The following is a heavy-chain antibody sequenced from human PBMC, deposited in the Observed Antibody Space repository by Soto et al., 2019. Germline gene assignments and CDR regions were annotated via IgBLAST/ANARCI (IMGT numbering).Heavy chain of an antibody. V-gene: IGHV3-33*01. CDR3: ARDTVSYCGGDCYSLGMDV. D-gene: IGHD2-21*02. CDR1: GFTFSSYG. J-gene: IGHJ6*02. Sequence: QVQLVESGGGVVQPGRSLRLSCAASGFTFSSYGMHWVRQAPGKGLEWVAVIWYDGSNKYYADSVKGRFTISRDNSKNKLYLQMNSLRAEDTAVYYCARDTVSYCGGDCYSLGMDVWGQGTTVTVSS. CDR2: IWYDGSNK.